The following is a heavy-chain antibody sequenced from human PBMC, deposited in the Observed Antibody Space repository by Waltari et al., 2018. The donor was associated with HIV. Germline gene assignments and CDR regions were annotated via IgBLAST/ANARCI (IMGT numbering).Heavy chain of an antibody. CDR1: GFTFSTPA. CDR3: AKDILNNSGVDY. J-gene: IGHJ4*02. V-gene: IGHV3-23*01. D-gene: IGHD6-19*01. CDR2: ISGSRRST. Sequence: EVQLLESGGGLVQPGGSLRLSCAASGFTFSTPAMSWVRQAPGKGLEWVSVISGSRRSTYYADSVKGRFTISRDNPKNTLYLQMNSLRAEDTAVYYCAKDILNNSGVDYWGQGTLVTVSS.